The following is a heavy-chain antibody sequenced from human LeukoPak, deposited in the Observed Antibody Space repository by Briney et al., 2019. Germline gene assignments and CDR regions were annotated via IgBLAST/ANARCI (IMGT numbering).Heavy chain of an antibody. CDR1: AASIPSYY. J-gene: IGHJ4*02. CDR3: ARVAWGCSGNSCYGDNYFDY. D-gene: IGHD2-2*01. CDR2: IYTSGST. Sequence: SETLSLTCTASAASIPSYYCTWIRQAAGKGLEWIGRIYTSGSTNYNPSLNSRVTMSVDTSKNQFSLKLNSVTAADTAVYYCARVAWGCSGNSCYGDNYFDYWGEGTLVTVSS. V-gene: IGHV4-4*07.